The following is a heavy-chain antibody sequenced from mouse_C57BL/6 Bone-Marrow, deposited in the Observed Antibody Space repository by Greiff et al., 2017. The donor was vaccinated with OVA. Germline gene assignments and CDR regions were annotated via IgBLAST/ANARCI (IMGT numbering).Heavy chain of an antibody. Sequence: QVQLQQPGAELVKPGASVKMSCKASGYTFTSYWITWVKQRPGQGLEWIGDIYPGSGSTNYNEKFKSKATLTVDTSSSTAYMQLSSLTSEDSAVYYCARDLGLGPYYYAMDYWGQGTSVTVSS. CDR1: GYTFTSYW. V-gene: IGHV1-55*01. D-gene: IGHD4-1*01. J-gene: IGHJ4*01. CDR3: ARDLGLGPYYYAMDY. CDR2: IYPGSGST.